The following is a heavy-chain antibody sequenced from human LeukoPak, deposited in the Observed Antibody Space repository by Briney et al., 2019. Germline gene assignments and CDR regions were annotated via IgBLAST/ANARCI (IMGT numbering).Heavy chain of an antibody. CDR1: GGTFSSYA. V-gene: IGHV1-69*13. Sequence: XSVKVSCKASGGTFSSYAISWVRQAPGQGLEWMGGIIPIFGTANYAQKFQGRVTITADESTSTAYMELSSLRSEDTAVYYCAADPGYCSSTSCYAPVWGQGTLVTVSS. J-gene: IGHJ4*02. CDR3: AADPGYCSSTSCYAPV. D-gene: IGHD2-2*01. CDR2: IIPIFGTA.